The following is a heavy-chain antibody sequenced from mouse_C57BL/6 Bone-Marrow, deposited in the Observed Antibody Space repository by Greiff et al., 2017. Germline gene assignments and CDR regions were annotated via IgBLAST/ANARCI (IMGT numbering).Heavy chain of an antibody. CDR2: ISSGSSTI. V-gene: IGHV5-17*01. CDR3: ARDPLYYYGSAHWYFDV. CDR1: GFTFSDYG. Sequence: EVMLVESGGGLVKPGGSLKLSCAASGFTFSDYGMHWVRQAPEKGLEWVAYISSGSSTIYYADTVKGRFTISRDNAKNTLFLQMTSLRSEDTAMYYCARDPLYYYGSAHWYFDVWGTGPTVTVSS. D-gene: IGHD1-1*01. J-gene: IGHJ1*03.